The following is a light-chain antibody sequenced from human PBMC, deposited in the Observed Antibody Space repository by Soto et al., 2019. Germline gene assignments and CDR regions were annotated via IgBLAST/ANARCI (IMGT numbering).Light chain of an antibody. CDR2: DVS. V-gene: IGLV2-18*01. Sequence: QSALTQPPSASGSPGQSVTISCTGTSSDVGGYNYVSWYQQHPGKAPKLMIYDVSNRPSGVPDRFSGSRSGNTASLTISGLQAEDEGDYYCSVYTRTSTYVFGTGTKVTVL. CDR3: SVYTRTSTYV. J-gene: IGLJ1*01. CDR1: SSDVGGYNY.